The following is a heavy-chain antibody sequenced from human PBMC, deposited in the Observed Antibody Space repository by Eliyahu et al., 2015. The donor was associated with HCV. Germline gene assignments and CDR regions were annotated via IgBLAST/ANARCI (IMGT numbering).Heavy chain of an antibody. J-gene: IGHJ4*02. CDR2: VNPDGIEI. V-gene: IGHV3-7*01. D-gene: IGHD6-19*01. Sequence: EVQLVESGGGLVQPGGSLRLSCVDSGFPFSRSWMSWVRQAPGKGLEWVANVNPDGIEIYCVDSEKGRFTISRDNAKNSLYLQMNSLRAEDTAVYYCARLRMAGTSNYFDYWGQGALVTVSS. CDR1: GFPFSRSW. CDR3: ARLRMAGTSNYFDY.